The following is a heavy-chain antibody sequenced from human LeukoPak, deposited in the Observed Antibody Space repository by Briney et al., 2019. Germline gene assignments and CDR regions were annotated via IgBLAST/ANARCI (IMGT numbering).Heavy chain of an antibody. Sequence: PGGSLRLSCAASGFIFDDYAMHWVRQAPGKGLEWVSGINWNSGTIGYADSVKGRFTISRDNAKNSLYLQMNSLRADDMAFYYCARDRFRYCSGACCSHFEFWGQGTLVSVSS. CDR2: INWNSGTI. V-gene: IGHV3-9*03. CDR1: GFIFDDYA. CDR3: ARDRFRYCSGACCSHFEF. D-gene: IGHD2-2*01. J-gene: IGHJ4*02.